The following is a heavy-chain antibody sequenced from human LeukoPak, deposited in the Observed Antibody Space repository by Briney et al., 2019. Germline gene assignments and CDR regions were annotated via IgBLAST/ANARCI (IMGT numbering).Heavy chain of an antibody. V-gene: IGHV4-59*12. J-gene: IGHJ1*01. Sequence: PSETLSLTCTVSGGSISNKYWSWIRQPPGKGLEWIGYIYYSGSTNYNPSLKSRVTILVDTSKNQVSLKLSSVTAADTAVYYCARGRGNIAVAAEYFQHWGQGTLVTVSS. CDR2: IYYSGST. D-gene: IGHD6-19*01. CDR3: ARGRGNIAVAAEYFQH. CDR1: GGSISNKY.